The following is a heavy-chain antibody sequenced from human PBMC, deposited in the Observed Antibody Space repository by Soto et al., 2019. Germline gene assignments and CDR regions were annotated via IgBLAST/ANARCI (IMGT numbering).Heavy chain of an antibody. D-gene: IGHD6-6*01. CDR2: IYYSGST. CDR3: ATRIAARLMYYYAMDV. J-gene: IGHJ6*02. CDR1: GGSISSSSYY. Sequence: LSLTCTVSGGSISSSSYYWGWIRQPPGKGLEWIGSIYYSGSTYYNPSLKSRVTISVDTSKNQFSLKLSSVTAADTAVYYCATRIAARLMYYYAMDVWGQGTTVTVS. V-gene: IGHV4-39*01.